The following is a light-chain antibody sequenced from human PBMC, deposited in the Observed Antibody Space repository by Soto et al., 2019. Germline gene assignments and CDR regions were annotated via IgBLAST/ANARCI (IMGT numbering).Light chain of an antibody. J-gene: IGLJ2*01. CDR3: CSYAGSSTLVV. CDR1: SSDVGRYNL. CDR2: AGS. Sequence: QSALTQPASVSGSPGQSITISCTGTSSDVGRYNLVSWYQQHPGKAPKLMIYAGSKRPSGVYNRFSGSKSGNTASLTISGLQAEDEADYYCCSYAGSSTLVVFGGGTKLTVL. V-gene: IGLV2-23*01.